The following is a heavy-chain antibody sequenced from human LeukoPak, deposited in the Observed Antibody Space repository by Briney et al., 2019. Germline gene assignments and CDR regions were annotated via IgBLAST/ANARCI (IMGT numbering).Heavy chain of an antibody. CDR3: ARRRYYDGSGYLE. J-gene: IGHJ1*01. D-gene: IGHD3-22*01. Sequence: PSETLSLTCSVSGDSVSRSDSYWDWIRQPPGKGLEWIGTIYYSGRTYYSPSLKSRVTMSVDPSNNQFSLNLRSVTAADTALYYCARRRYYDGSGYLEWGQGTLLSVTS. CDR1: GDSVSRSDSY. CDR2: IYYSGRT. V-gene: IGHV4-39*01.